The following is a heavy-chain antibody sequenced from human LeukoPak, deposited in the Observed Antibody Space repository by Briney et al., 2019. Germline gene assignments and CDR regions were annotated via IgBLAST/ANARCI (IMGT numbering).Heavy chain of an antibody. CDR1: GFSFSSYA. CDR2: IIASGAGM. Sequence: GGSLRLSCAASGFSFSSYAMSWVRQAPGRGLEWVSGIIASGAGMSSADSVKGRFTISRDNSKNTLYLQMNSLRAEDTAVYYCAAGSTTCNSCGWFDPWGQGTLVTVSS. V-gene: IGHV3-23*01. J-gene: IGHJ5*02. CDR3: AAGSTTCNSCGWFDP. D-gene: IGHD2-2*01.